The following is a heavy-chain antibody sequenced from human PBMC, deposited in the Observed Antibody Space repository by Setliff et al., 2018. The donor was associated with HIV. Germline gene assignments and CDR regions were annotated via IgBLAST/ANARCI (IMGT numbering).Heavy chain of an antibody. CDR1: GFTFINYY. Sequence: PGGSLRLSCAASGFTFINYYMAWVCQRPGKGLEWVANINLDGSGTHYVDSVKGRFTISRDNAKNSLYLRLNSLRVDDTAVYYCVRDSARPGGITPPWGQGTLVTVSS. CDR2: INLDGSGT. J-gene: IGHJ5*02. V-gene: IGHV3-7*03. CDR3: VRDSARPGGITPP. D-gene: IGHD3-16*01.